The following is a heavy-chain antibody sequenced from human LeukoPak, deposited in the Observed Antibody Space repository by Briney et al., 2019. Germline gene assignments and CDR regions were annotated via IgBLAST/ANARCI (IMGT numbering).Heavy chain of an antibody. V-gene: IGHV1-3*01. CDR2: INAGNGNT. Sequence: ASVKVSCKASGYTFTSYAMHWVRQAPGQRLEWMGWINAGNGNTKYSQKFQGRVTITRDTSASTAYMELSSLRSEDTAVYYCARDRAPITMVRGVTNWFDPWGQGTLVTVSS. D-gene: IGHD3-10*01. CDR1: GYTFTSYA. J-gene: IGHJ5*02. CDR3: ARDRAPITMVRGVTNWFDP.